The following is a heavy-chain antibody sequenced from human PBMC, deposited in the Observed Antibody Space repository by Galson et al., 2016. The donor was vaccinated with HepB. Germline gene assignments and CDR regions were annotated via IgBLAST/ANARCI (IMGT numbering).Heavy chain of an antibody. V-gene: IGHV3-7*01. CDR3: APPKSLPSAAT. D-gene: IGHD2-2*01. J-gene: IGHJ5*02. CDR2: IKEDGSAK. Sequence: APGKGLEFVANIKEDGSAKSYVDSVKGRFTISRDNAKNSLYLQMDSLRAEDSAVYYCAPPKSLPSAATWGQGTLVTVSS.